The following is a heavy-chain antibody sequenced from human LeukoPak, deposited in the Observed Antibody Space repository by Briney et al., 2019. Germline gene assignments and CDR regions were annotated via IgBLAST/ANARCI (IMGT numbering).Heavy chain of an antibody. CDR1: GYTFTGYY. CDR2: INPNSGGT. J-gene: IGHJ3*02. Sequence: GASVKVSCKASGYTFTGYYMHWVRQAPGQGLEWMGWINPNSGGTNYAQKFQGRVTMTTDTSTSTAYMELRSLRSDDTAVYYCARMMTPRLYYDSSGYYYGAFDIWGQGTMVTVSS. CDR3: ARMMTPRLYYDSSGYYYGAFDI. D-gene: IGHD3-22*01. V-gene: IGHV1-2*02.